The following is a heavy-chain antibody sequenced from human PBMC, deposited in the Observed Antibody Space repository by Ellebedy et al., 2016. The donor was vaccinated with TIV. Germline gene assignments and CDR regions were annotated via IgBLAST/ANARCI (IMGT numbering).Heavy chain of an antibody. D-gene: IGHD1-14*01. CDR2: FDPEDDEI. V-gene: IGHV1-24*01. Sequence: ASVKVSXXVSGYTLTDVSVHWVRQAPGKGLEWMGGFDPEDDEIVYAQNFQGRVTMTEDTSTDTGYMELSSLRSEDTAVYYCATWGLRNSKEAFDYWGQGTLVTVSS. CDR3: ATWGLRNSKEAFDY. CDR1: GYTLTDVS. J-gene: IGHJ4*02.